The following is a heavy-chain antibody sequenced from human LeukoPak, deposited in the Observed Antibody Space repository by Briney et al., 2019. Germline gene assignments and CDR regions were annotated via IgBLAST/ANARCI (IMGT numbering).Heavy chain of an antibody. V-gene: IGHV4-59*01. CDR3: ARENPSGYYNRPIDY. J-gene: IGHJ4*02. CDR1: GGSISTYY. Sequence: SETLSLTCTVSGGSISTYYWNWIRQPPGKGLEWIGYTYHSGSTNYNPSLQSRVTISVDTSKNQFSLNLNSVTAADTAVYYCARENPSGYYNRPIDYWGQGTLVTVSS. CDR2: TYHSGST. D-gene: IGHD3-22*01.